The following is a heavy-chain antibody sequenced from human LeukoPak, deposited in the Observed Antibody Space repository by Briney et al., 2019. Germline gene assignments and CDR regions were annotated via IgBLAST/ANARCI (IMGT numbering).Heavy chain of an antibody. CDR3: ARQRGYSYGLYYFDY. D-gene: IGHD5-18*01. CDR2: ISSSGSTI. Sequence: GGSLRLSCAASGFTFSDYYMSWIRQAPGKGLEWVPYISSSGSTIYYADSVKGRFTISRDNAKNSLYLQMNSLRAEDTAVYYCARQRGYSYGLYYFDYWGQGTLVTVSS. CDR1: GFTFSDYY. J-gene: IGHJ4*02. V-gene: IGHV3-11*01.